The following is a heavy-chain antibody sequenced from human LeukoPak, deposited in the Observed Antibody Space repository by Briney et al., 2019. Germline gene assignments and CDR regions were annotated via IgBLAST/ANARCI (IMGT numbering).Heavy chain of an antibody. CDR3: ASPKSPYSSSSYFDY. Sequence: GGSLRLSCAASGFTFSSYAMSWVRQAPGKGLEWVSAISGSGGSTYYADSVKGRFTISRDNSKNTLYLQMNSLRAEDTAVYYCASPKSPYSSSSYFDYWGQGTLVTVSS. D-gene: IGHD6-6*01. CDR1: GFTFSSYA. CDR2: ISGSGGST. V-gene: IGHV3-23*01. J-gene: IGHJ4*02.